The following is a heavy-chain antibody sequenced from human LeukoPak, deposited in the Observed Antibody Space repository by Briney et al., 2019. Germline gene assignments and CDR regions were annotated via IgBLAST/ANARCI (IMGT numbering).Heavy chain of an antibody. CDR1: GGSFSGYY. D-gene: IGHD2-21*02. CDR2: INHSGST. V-gene: IGHV4-34*01. CDR3: ARGQWGGLFDY. J-gene: IGHJ4*02. Sequence: SETLSLTCAVYGGSFSGYYWSWIRQPPGKGLEWIGEINHSGSTNYNPSLKSRVTISVDTSKNQFSLKLSSVTAADTAVYYCARGQWGGLFDYWGQGIPVTVSS.